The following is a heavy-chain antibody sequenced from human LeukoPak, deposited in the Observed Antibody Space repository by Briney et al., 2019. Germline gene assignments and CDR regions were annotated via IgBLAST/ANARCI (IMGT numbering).Heavy chain of an antibody. CDR2: MSSDGRTT. D-gene: IGHD6-19*01. Sequence: PGGSLRLSCAASGFTFSSYGIHWVRQAPGKGLEWVAVMSSDGRTTYYADSVKGRFTISRDNSKSTMYVQMNSLRTEDTAVYYCTKEGAVTGSMWFDHWGQGTLVTVSS. J-gene: IGHJ5*02. V-gene: IGHV3-30*18. CDR1: GFTFSSYG. CDR3: TKEGAVTGSMWFDH.